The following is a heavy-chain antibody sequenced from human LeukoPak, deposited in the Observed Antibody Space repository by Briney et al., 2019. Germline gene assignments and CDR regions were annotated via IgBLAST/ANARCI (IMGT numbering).Heavy chain of an antibody. V-gene: IGHV1-18*01. Sequence: ASVKVPCTASGYTFTSYGISWVRQAPGQGLEWMGWISAYNGNTNYAQKLQGRVTMTTDTSTSTAYMELRSLRSDDTAVYYCARDGGTYYYDSSGYYPYNWFDPWGQGTLVTVSS. J-gene: IGHJ5*02. CDR1: GYTFTSYG. CDR3: ARDGGTYYYDSSGYYPYNWFDP. CDR2: ISAYNGNT. D-gene: IGHD3-22*01.